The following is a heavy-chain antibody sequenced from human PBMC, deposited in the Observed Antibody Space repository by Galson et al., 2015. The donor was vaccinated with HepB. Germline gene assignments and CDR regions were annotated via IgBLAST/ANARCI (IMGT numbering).Heavy chain of an antibody. CDR1: GYTFTSYA. CDR3: ARSPGKLLWFGELPESDAFDI. D-gene: IGHD3-10*01. Sequence: SGYTFTSYAMNWVRQAPGQGLEWMGWINTHTGNPTYAQGFTGRFVFSLDTSVSTAYLQISSLKAEDTAVYYCARSPGKLLWFGELPESDAFDIWGQGTMVTVSS. V-gene: IGHV7-4-1*02. CDR2: INTHTGNP. J-gene: IGHJ3*02.